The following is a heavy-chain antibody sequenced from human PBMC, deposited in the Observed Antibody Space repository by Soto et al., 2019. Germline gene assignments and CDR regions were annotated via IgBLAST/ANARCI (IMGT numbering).Heavy chain of an antibody. V-gene: IGHV3-23*01. CDR1: GFSFSEYV. CDR3: ARSATVTTN. CDR2: VTGSGGST. D-gene: IGHD4-17*01. Sequence: EVQLLESGGGLVQQGGSLRLSCTASGFSFSEYVITWVRQAPGKGLEWVSGVTGSGGSTFYAHSVKGRFTISRENSKNTLYLQMNSLRADDTAVYYCARSATVTTNWGQGTLVTVSS. J-gene: IGHJ4*02.